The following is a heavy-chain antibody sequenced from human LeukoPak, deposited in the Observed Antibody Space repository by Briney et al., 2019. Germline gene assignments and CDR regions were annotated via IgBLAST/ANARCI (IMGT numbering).Heavy chain of an antibody. CDR2: INPSGGST. D-gene: IGHD6-19*01. V-gene: IGHV1-46*01. Sequence: ASVKVSCKASGYTFTGYYMHWVRQAPGQGLEWMGIINPSGGSTSYAQKFQGRVTMTRDTSTSTVYMELSSLRSEDTAVYYCVRSQEADGLAGWLVQGFDYWGQGTLVTVSS. J-gene: IGHJ4*02. CDR1: GYTFTGYY. CDR3: VRSQEADGLAGWLVQGFDY.